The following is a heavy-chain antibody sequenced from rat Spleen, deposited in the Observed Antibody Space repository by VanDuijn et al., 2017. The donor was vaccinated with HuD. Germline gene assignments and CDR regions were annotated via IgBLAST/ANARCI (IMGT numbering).Heavy chain of an antibody. CDR3: ASNNSGYFDY. D-gene: IGHD4-3*01. CDR1: GFTFSDYY. J-gene: IGHJ2*01. CDR2: ISYDGSST. V-gene: IGHV5-29*01. Sequence: EVQLVESDGGFVQPGRSLKLSCAASGFTFSDYYMAWVRQAPTKGLEGVATISYDGSSTYYRDSVKGRFTISRDNAKSTLYLQMDSLRSEDTATYYCASNNSGYFDYWGQGVMVTVSS.